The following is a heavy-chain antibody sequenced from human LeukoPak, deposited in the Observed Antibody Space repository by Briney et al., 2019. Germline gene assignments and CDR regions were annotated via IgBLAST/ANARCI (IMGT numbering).Heavy chain of an antibody. J-gene: IGHJ4*02. D-gene: IGHD2-2*01. Sequence: SETLSLTCTVSGGSINSDSFYWGWVRQPPGKGLDWIGYIYYSEDSYYNPSLKSRVTVYVDTSKNQFLLKLRSVTAADKAVYYCARGRPESAYFDYWGRGTLVTVPS. CDR3: ARGRPESAYFDY. V-gene: IGHV4-39*01. CDR2: IYYSEDS. CDR1: GGSINSDSFY.